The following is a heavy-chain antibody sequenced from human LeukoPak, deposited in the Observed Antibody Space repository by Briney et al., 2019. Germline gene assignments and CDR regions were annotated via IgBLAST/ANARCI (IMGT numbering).Heavy chain of an antibody. J-gene: IGHJ4*02. D-gene: IGHD3-22*01. CDR3: TSLEMDYYDSSPFDY. V-gene: IGHV3-73*01. CDR1: GFTFSGSA. Sequence: GGSLRLSCAASGFTFSGSAMHWVRQASGKGLEWVGRIRSKANSYATAYAASVKGRFTISSDDSKNTAYLQMNSLKTEDTAVYYCTSLEMDYYDSSPFDYWGQGTLVTVSS. CDR2: IRSKANSYAT.